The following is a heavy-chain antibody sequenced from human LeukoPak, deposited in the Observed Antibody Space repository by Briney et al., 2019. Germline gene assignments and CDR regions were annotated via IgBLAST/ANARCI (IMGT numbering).Heavy chain of an antibody. Sequence: GGSLRLSCAASGFTFSNFWMTWVRQAPGKGLEWVANIKQDGSDTYYVDSVRGRFTISRDNTWDSMFLQMSNLRNEDTVIYYCARRRNWYFDLWGPGTLVSVSS. CDR3: ARRRNWYFDL. V-gene: IGHV3-7*01. J-gene: IGHJ2*01. CDR2: IKQDGSDT. CDR1: GFTFSNFW.